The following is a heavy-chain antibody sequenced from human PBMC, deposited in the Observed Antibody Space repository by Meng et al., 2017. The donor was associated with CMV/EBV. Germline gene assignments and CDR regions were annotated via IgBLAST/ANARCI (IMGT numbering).Heavy chain of an antibody. CDR2: INSDGSST. CDR1: GFTFSSYW. D-gene: IGHD5-24*01. J-gene: IGHJ6*02. CDR3: ARDRVATTSYYYYGMDV. V-gene: IGHV3-74*01. Sequence: ESLKISCAASGFTFSSYWMHWVRQAPGKGLVWVSRINSDGSSTSYADSVKGRFTISRDNAKNTLYLQMNSLRAEDTAVYYCARDRVATTSYYYYGMDVWGQGTTVTVSS.